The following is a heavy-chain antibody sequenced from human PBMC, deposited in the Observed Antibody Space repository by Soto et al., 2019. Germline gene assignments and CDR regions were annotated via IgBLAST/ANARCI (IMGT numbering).Heavy chain of an antibody. Sequence: GGSLRLSCAASGVTFSSYSMNWVRQAPGKGLEWVSSISSSSSYIYYADSVKGRFTISRDNAKNSLYLQMNSPRAEDTAVYYCARDRHIAAAGAIYYYYGMDVWGQGTTVTVSS. CDR3: ARDRHIAAAGAIYYYYGMDV. V-gene: IGHV3-21*01. CDR2: ISSSSSYI. D-gene: IGHD6-13*01. J-gene: IGHJ6*02. CDR1: GVTFSSYS.